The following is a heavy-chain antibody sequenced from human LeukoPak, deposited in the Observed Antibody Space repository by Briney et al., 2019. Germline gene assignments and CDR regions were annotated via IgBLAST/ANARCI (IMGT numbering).Heavy chain of an antibody. D-gene: IGHD1-26*01. CDR3: ARDVTNSGSRRPASFYAFDI. CDR1: GGTFSSYA. V-gene: IGHV1-69*13. Sequence: SVKVSCKASGGTFSSYAISWVRQAPGRGLEWMGGIIPIFGTANYAQKFQGRVTITADESTSTAYMELSSLRSEDTAVYYCARDVTNSGSRRPASFYAFDIWGQGTMVTVSS. J-gene: IGHJ3*02. CDR2: IIPIFGTA.